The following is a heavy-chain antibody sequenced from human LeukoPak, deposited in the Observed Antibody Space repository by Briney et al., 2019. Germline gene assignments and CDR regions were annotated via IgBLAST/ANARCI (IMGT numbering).Heavy chain of an antibody. CDR1: GGSISSYY. CDR2: IYYSGST. CDR3: ARDRGYSYGIDY. J-gene: IGHJ4*02. Sequence: SETLSLTCTASGGSISSYYWSWIRQPPGKGLEWIGYIYYSGSTNYNPSLKSRVTISVDTSKNQFSLKLSSVTAADTAVYYCARDRGYSYGIDYWGQGTLVTVSS. V-gene: IGHV4-59*01. D-gene: IGHD5-18*01.